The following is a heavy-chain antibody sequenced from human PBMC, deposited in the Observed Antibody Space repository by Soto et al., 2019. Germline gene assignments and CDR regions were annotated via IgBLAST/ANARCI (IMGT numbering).Heavy chain of an antibody. Sequence: QVQLVESGGGVVQPGRSLRLSCAASGFTFSSYGMHWVRQAPGKGLEWVAVIWYDGSNKYYADSVKGRFTISRDNSKNTLYLQMNSLRAEDTAVYYCARARIVVATGFDYWGQGTLVTVSS. CDR3: ARARIVVATGFDY. V-gene: IGHV3-33*01. D-gene: IGHD1-26*01. CDR1: GFTFSSYG. J-gene: IGHJ4*02. CDR2: IWYDGSNK.